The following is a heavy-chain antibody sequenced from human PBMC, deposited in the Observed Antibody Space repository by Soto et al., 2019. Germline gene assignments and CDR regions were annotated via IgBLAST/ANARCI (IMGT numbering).Heavy chain of an antibody. CDR1: GGTFSSYA. J-gene: IGHJ6*02. D-gene: IGHD4-17*01. CDR2: IIPIFGTA. V-gene: IGHV1-69*12. CDR3: ARDPGRSTTVPKYYYYSGMDV. Sequence: QVQLVQSGAEVKKPGSSVKVSCKASGGTFSSYAISWVRQAPGQGLEWMGGIIPIFGTANYAQKFQGRVTITADESTSTAYMELSSLRSEDTAVYYCARDPGRSTTVPKYYYYSGMDVWGQGTTVTVSS.